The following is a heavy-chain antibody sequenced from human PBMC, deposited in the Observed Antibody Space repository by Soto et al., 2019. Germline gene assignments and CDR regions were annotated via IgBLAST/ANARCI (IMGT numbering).Heavy chain of an antibody. CDR1: GYTFTSYD. J-gene: IGHJ4*02. D-gene: IGHD3-9*01. V-gene: IGHV1-8*01. CDR2: MNPNSGNT. Sequence: ASVKVSCKASGYTFTSYDINWVRQATGQGLEWMGWMNPNSGNTGYAQKFQDRVTMTRNTSISTADMELSRLRSEDTAVYYCASGYYDILTGHFDFYFDYWGQGTLVTVSS. CDR3: ASGYYDILTGHFDFYFDY.